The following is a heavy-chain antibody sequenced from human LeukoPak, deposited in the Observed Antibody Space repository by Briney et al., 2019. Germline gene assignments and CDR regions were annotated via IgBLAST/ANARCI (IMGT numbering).Heavy chain of an antibody. Sequence: ASETLSLTCAVYGGSFSGYYWSWIRQPPGKGLEWIREINHSGSTNYNPSLKSRVTISVDTSKNQFSLKLSSVTAADTAVYYCARHVCYDFWSGRLRCWWFDLWGRGTLVTVSS. D-gene: IGHD3-3*01. CDR1: GGSFSGYY. V-gene: IGHV4-34*01. J-gene: IGHJ2*01. CDR2: INHSGST. CDR3: ARHVCYDFWSGRLRCWWFDL.